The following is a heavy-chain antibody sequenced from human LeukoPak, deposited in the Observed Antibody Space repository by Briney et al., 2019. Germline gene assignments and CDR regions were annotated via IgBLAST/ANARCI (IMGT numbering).Heavy chain of an antibody. CDR1: GGTFSSYA. CDR2: IIPIFGTA. Sequence: ASVKVSCKASGGTFSSYAISWVRQAPGQGLEWMGGIIPIFGTANYAQKFQGRVTITADESTSTAYMELSSLRSEDTAVYYCASLVVPAPSNYYYYGMDVWGQGTTVTVSS. CDR3: ASLVVPAPSNYYYYGMDV. J-gene: IGHJ6*02. V-gene: IGHV1-69*13. D-gene: IGHD2-2*01.